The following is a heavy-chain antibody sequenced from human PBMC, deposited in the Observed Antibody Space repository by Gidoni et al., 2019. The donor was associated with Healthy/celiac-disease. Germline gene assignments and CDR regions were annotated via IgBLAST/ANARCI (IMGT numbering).Heavy chain of an antibody. Sequence: QVQLQESGAGLVKPSQTLSLTCTVSGGSISSGGYYWSWIRQQPGKGLEWIGYIYYSGSTYYNPSLKSRVTISVDTSKNQFSLKLSSVTAADTAVYDCAREDNGYDSSGAYFDYWGQGTLVTVSS. CDR2: IYYSGST. CDR1: GGSISSGGYY. V-gene: IGHV4-31*03. CDR3: AREDNGYDSSGAYFDY. J-gene: IGHJ4*02. D-gene: IGHD3-22*01.